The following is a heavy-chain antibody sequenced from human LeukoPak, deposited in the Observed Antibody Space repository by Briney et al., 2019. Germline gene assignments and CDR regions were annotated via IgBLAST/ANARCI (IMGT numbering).Heavy chain of an antibody. CDR2: MNPNSGGT. CDR1: GYTFTSYD. Sequence: ASVKISCKASGYTFTSYDINWVRQATGQGLEWMGWMNPNSGGTNYAENFQGRVTMTRDTSISTAYMELSSLRSDDTAVYFCARDGGLPVAGRRGNWFDPWGQGTLVTVS. V-gene: IGHV1-2*02. D-gene: IGHD6-19*01. J-gene: IGHJ5*02. CDR3: ARDGGLPVAGRRGNWFDP.